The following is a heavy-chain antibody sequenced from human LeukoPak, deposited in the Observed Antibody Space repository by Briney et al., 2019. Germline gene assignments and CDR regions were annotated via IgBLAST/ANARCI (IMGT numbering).Heavy chain of an antibody. J-gene: IGHJ3*02. CDR3: ARGLHYDSSGLGAFDI. CDR2: IIPILGIA. CDR1: GGTFSSYA. Sequence: SVKVSCKASGGTFSSYAISWVRQAPGQGLEWMGRIIPILGIANYAQKFQGRVTITADKSTSTAYMELSSLRSEDTAVYYCARGLHYDSSGLGAFDIWGQGTMVTVSS. V-gene: IGHV1-69*04. D-gene: IGHD3-22*01.